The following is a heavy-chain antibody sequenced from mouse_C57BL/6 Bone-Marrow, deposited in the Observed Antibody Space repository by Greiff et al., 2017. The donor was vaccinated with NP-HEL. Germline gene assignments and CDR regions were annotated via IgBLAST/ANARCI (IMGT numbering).Heavy chain of an antibody. CDR1: GFTFSDYY. Sequence: EVKVVESGGGLVQPGGSLKLSCAASGFTFSDYYLYWVRQTPEKRLEWVAYISNGGGSTYYPDTVKGRFTISRDNAKNTLYLQMSRLKSEDTAMYYCARRGTGFDYWGQGTTLTVSS. CDR3: ARRGTGFDY. CDR2: ISNGGGST. V-gene: IGHV5-12*01. J-gene: IGHJ2*01. D-gene: IGHD3-3*01.